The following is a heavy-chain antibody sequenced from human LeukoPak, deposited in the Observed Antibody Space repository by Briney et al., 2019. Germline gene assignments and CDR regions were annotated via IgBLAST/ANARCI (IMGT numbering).Heavy chain of an antibody. Sequence: PGGSLRLSCAASGFIFSTYAMSWVRQAPGKGLEWVSAISNSGGSIHYADSVKGRFTISRDNSKSTVFLQMDSLRAEDTAVYYCAKWTSRYGKWSFDLWGRGTQVIVSS. V-gene: IGHV3-23*01. J-gene: IGHJ2*01. CDR1: GFIFSTYA. CDR3: AKWTSRYGKWSFDL. CDR2: ISNSGGSI. D-gene: IGHD3-10*01.